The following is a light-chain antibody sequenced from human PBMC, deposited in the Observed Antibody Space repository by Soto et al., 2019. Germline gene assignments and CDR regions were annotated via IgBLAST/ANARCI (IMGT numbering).Light chain of an antibody. CDR2: EVN. CDR3: NAFTTSSTYV. J-gene: IGLJ1*01. Sequence: QSVLTQPASVSGSPGQSITISCTGTSSDVGAYTSVSWYQHHPDKAPKVMIYEVNKRPSGVSLRFSGSKSGNTASLTISGLQADDEAHYYCNAFTTSSTYVFGTGTKVTVL. V-gene: IGLV2-14*01. CDR1: SSDVGAYTS.